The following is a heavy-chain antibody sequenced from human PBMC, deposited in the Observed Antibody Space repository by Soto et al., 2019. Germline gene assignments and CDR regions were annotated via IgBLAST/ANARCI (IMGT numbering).Heavy chain of an antibody. CDR2: ISLYSDGT. CDR1: GYNFTGSF. Sequence: SVKVSCKASGYNFTGSFVHWVRQAPGQPLEWLGWISLYSDGTNYAQNFQGRVSMTTDTSTTTAYMELRSLRSDDTAVYYWARVVPGAEAWFGPWGQGTGVTVSS. D-gene: IGHD2-2*01. CDR3: ARVVPGAEAWFGP. J-gene: IGHJ5*02. V-gene: IGHV1-2*02.